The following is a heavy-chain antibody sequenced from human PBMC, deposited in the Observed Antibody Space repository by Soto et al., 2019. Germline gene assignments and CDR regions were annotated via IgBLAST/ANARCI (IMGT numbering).Heavy chain of an antibody. CDR3: ARDSTYYDILTGYYRGYYYYGMDV. V-gene: IGHV1-18*01. CDR2: ISAYNGNT. Sequence: GASVKVSCKASGYTFTSYGISWVRQAPGQGLEWMGWISAYNGNTNYAQKLQGRVTMTTDTSTSTAYMELSRLRSDDTAVYYCARDSTYYDILTGYYRGYYYYGMDVWGQGTTVTVSS. D-gene: IGHD3-9*01. J-gene: IGHJ6*02. CDR1: GYTFTSYG.